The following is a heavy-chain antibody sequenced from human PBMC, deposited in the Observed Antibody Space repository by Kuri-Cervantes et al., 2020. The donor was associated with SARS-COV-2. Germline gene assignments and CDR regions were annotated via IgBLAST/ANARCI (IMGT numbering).Heavy chain of an antibody. CDR2: IYYSGST. J-gene: IGHJ6*02. CDR1: GGSISTYY. V-gene: IGHV4-59*01. Sequence: SETLSLTCTVSGGSISTYYWSWIRQPPGKGLEWIGYIYYSGSTTYNPSLKSRVTISVDTSKNQFPLELDSVTAADTAVYYCARESNYSHYYGTEVWGQGTTVTVSS. CDR3: ARESNYSHYYGTEV.